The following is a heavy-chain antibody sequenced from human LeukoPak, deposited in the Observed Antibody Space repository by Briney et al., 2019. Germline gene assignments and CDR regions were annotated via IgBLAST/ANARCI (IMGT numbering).Heavy chain of an antibody. CDR3: ARDGYYYGSGSYYKVDFDY. Sequence: GGSLRLSCAASGFTFSSYSMNWVRQAPGKGLEWVSYISSRSSTIYYADSVKGRFTISRDNAKNSLYLQMNSLRAEDTAVYYCARDGYYYGSGSYYKVDFDYWGQGTLVTVSS. CDR2: ISSRSSTI. CDR1: GFTFSSYS. D-gene: IGHD3-10*01. V-gene: IGHV3-48*01. J-gene: IGHJ4*02.